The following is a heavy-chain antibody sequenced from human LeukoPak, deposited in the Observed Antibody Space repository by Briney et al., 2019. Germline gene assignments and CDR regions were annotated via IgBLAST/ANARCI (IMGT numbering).Heavy chain of an antibody. J-gene: IGHJ4*02. D-gene: IGHD3-22*01. CDR1: GGTFSSYA. V-gene: IGHV1-69*10. CDR3: ARGPGPIDYYDSSGYYQPPDY. Sequence: GASVKVSCKASGGTFSSYAISWVRQAPGQGLEWMGGIIPILGIANYAQKFQGRVTITADKSTSTAYMELSSLRSEDTAVYYCARGPGPIDYYDSSGYYQPPDYWGQGTLVTVSS. CDR2: IIPILGIA.